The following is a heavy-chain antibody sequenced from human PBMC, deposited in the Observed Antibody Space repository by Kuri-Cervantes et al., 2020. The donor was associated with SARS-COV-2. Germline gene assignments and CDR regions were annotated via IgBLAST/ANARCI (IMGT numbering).Heavy chain of an antibody. CDR2: ISYTGST. D-gene: IGHD1-1*01. CDR3: ARHRVHVYFDY. CDR1: GASFSSSYFF. J-gene: IGHJ4*02. V-gene: IGHV4-39*01. Sequence: SETLSLTCTVSGASFSSSYFFGGWIRQPPGKGLEWTASISYTGSTYYNPSLKSRVTISVDTSRNQFSLGLHSVTATDTAVYYCARHRVHVYFDYWGQGTLVTVSS.